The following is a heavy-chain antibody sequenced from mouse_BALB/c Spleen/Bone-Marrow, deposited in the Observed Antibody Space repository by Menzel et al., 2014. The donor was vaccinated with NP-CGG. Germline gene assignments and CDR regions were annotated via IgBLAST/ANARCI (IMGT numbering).Heavy chain of an antibody. CDR1: GFNIKDTY. CDR2: IDPANGNT. J-gene: IGHJ4*01. CDR3: ARWEYYAIDY. Sequence: VQLQQSGAELVKPGASVKLSCTASGFNIKDTYMHWVKQRPERGLEWIGRIDPANGNTKYDPKFQGRATITADTSSXTAYLQLSSLTSEDTAVYYCARWEYYAIDYWGQGTSVTVSS. D-gene: IGHD4-1*01. V-gene: IGHV14-3*02.